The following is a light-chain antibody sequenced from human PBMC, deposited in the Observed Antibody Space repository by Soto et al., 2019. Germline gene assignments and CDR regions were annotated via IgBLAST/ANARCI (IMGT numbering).Light chain of an antibody. J-gene: IGLJ1*01. CDR2: GNK. Sequence: QSVLTQPPSVSGAPGQRVTISCTGSSSNIGAGYDVHWYQQRQGTAPKLLIYGNKNRPSGVPDRFSGSKSGTSASLAITGLQAEDEADYYCQSYDSSLSVSYVFGTGTKVTVL. CDR3: QSYDSSLSVSYV. CDR1: SSNIGAGYD. V-gene: IGLV1-40*01.